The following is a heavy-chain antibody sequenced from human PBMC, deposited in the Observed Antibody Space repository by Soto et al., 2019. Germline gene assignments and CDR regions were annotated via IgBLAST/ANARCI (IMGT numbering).Heavy chain of an antibody. CDR2: ISYDGSNK. V-gene: IGHV3-30*18. CDR1: GFTFSSYG. J-gene: IGHJ3*02. D-gene: IGHD6-19*01. CDR3: AKVRIAVTDAFDI. Sequence: GGSLRLSCAASGFTFSSYGMHWVRQAPGKGLEWVAVISYDGSNKYYADSVKGRFTISRDNSKNTLYLQMNSLRAEDTAVYYCAKVRIAVTDAFDIWGQGTMVTVSS.